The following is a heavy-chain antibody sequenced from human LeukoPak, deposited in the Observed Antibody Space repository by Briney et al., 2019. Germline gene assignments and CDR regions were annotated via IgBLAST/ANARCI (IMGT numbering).Heavy chain of an antibody. CDR1: GYTFTGYY. CDR2: INPNSGGT. D-gene: IGHD2-2*01. Sequence: VASVKVSCKASGYTFTGYYMHWVRHAPGQGLEWMGWINPNSGGTNYAQKFQGRVTMTRDTSISTAYMELSRLRSDDTAVYYCARGRPDIVVVPAAALDYWGQGTLVTVSS. V-gene: IGHV1-2*02. CDR3: ARGRPDIVVVPAAALDY. J-gene: IGHJ4*02.